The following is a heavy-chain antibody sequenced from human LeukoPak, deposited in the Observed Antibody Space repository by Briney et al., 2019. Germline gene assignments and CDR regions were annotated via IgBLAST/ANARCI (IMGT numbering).Heavy chain of an antibody. CDR2: IKCKSDGGTT. Sequence: PGGSLRHSCEASGFTFSAYAMTWVRQAPGKGLEWVGRIKCKSDGGTTDYAAPVKGRFTISRDDSKNTLYLQMNSLKTEDTAVYYCTTAPRGYCSGGSCSYAFDIWGQGTMVTVSS. CDR3: TTAPRGYCSGGSCSYAFDI. CDR1: GFTFSAYA. D-gene: IGHD2-15*01. J-gene: IGHJ3*02. V-gene: IGHV3-15*01.